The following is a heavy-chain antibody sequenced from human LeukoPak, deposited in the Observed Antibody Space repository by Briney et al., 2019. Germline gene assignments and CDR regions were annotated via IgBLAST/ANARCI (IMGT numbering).Heavy chain of an antibody. Sequence: ASVKVSCKASGYTFTSYGISWVRQAPGQGLEWMGWISAYNGNTNYAQKLQGRVTMTTDTSTSTAYMELSSLRSEDTAVYYCARYPSGNSYYYYMDVWGKGTTVTVSS. CDR3: ARYPSGNSYYYYMDV. V-gene: IGHV1-18*01. CDR2: ISAYNGNT. CDR1: GYTFTSYG. J-gene: IGHJ6*03. D-gene: IGHD3-3*01.